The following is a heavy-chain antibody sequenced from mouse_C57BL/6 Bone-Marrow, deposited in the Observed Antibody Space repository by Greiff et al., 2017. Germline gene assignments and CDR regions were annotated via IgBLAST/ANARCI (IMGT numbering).Heavy chain of an antibody. CDR2: ISSGSSTI. CDR1: GFTFSDYG. V-gene: IGHV5-17*01. Sequence: EVQGVESGGGLVKPGGSLKLSCAASGFTFSDYGMHWVRQAPEKGLEWVAYISSGSSTIYYADTVKGRFTIYRGNAKNTVFLQMTSLRSEDTAMYYCARRIYYGNYYSYYAMDYWGQGTSVTVSS. D-gene: IGHD2-1*01. CDR3: ARRIYYGNYYSYYAMDY. J-gene: IGHJ4*01.